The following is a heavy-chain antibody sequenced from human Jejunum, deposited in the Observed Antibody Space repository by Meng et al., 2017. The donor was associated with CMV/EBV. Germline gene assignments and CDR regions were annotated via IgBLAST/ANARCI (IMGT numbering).Heavy chain of an antibody. Sequence: QVQLQESGPGLGKPSETLSLACTVSGFSINTYYWSWIRQPPGKGLEWIGYFYYSGSTKYNPSLKSRVTISGDTSKNQLSLSLNSVTASDTALYYCARHSSYHFDYWGQGTLVTVSS. V-gene: IGHV4-59*08. CDR2: FYYSGST. D-gene: IGHD3-16*02. CDR3: ARHSSYHFDY. CDR1: GFSINTYY. J-gene: IGHJ4*02.